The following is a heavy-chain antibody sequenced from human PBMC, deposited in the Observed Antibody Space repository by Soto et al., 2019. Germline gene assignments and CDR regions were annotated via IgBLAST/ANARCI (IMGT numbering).Heavy chain of an antibody. CDR3: ARDVYYDFWSGPVGSFDP. V-gene: IGHV3-48*01. Sequence: GGSLRLSCAASGFTFSSYSMNWVRQAPWKGLEWVSYISSSSSTIYYADSVKGRFTISRDNAKNSLYLQMNSLRAEDTAVYYCARDVYYDFWSGPVGSFDPWGQGTLVTVSS. D-gene: IGHD3-3*01. CDR1: GFTFSSYS. CDR2: ISSSSSTI. J-gene: IGHJ5*02.